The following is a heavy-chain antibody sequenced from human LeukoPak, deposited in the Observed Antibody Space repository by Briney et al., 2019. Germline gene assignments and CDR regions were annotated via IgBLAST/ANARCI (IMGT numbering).Heavy chain of an antibody. Sequence: ASVKVSCKPSGYTFTSYYMHSVRQAPGQGLEWMGVINPSGGSTSYAQKFQGRVTMTKDMSTSTVYMELRSLRSDDTAVYYCARGESEDGYNYPRVDYWGQGTLVTVSS. V-gene: IGHV1-46*01. CDR3: ARGESEDGYNYPRVDY. CDR2: INPSGGST. CDR1: GYTFTSYY. D-gene: IGHD5-24*01. J-gene: IGHJ4*02.